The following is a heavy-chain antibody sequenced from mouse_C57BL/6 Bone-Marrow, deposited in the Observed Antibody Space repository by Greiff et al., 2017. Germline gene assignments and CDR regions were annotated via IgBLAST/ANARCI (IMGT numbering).Heavy chain of an antibody. CDR3: AREDYYGSSYDWYFDV. Sequence: VQLQQSGAELVKPGASVKLSCKASGYTFTSYWMHWVKQRPGQGLEWIGMIHPNSGSTNYNEKFKSKATLTVDKSSSTAYMQLSSLTSEDSAVYYCAREDYYGSSYDWYFDVWGTGTTVTVSS. D-gene: IGHD1-1*01. J-gene: IGHJ1*03. CDR1: GYTFTSYW. CDR2: IHPNSGST. V-gene: IGHV1-64*01.